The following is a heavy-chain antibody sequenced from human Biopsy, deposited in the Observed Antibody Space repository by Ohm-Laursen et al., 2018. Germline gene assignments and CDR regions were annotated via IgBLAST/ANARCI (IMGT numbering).Heavy chain of an antibody. J-gene: IGHJ6*02. V-gene: IGHV4-38-2*01. CDR1: GYSVTNDYY. CDR3: ARVAGGYAYYYGMDV. CDR2: IYYDGIT. D-gene: IGHD5-12*01. Sequence: SDTLSLTWAVSGYSVTNDYYWGWTRQPPGKGLEWIGNIYYDGITYYNPSLKSRVAMSVDTSKYQFSLRLTSVTAADTAVYYCARVAGGYAYYYGMDVWGQGTTVIVSS.